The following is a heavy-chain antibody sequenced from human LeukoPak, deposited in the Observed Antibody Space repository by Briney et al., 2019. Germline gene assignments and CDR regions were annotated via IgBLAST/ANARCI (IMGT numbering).Heavy chain of an antibody. CDR1: GFTFSSYW. CDR3: ARDKIVGATYFDY. V-gene: IGHV3-7*01. CDR2: IKQDGSEK. D-gene: IGHD1-26*01. J-gene: IGHJ4*02. Sequence: GRSLRLSCAASGFTFSSYWMSWVRQAPGKVLEWVANIKQDGSEKYYVDSVKGRFTISRDNAKNSLYLQMNSLRAEDTAVYYCARDKIVGATYFDYWGQGTLVTVSS.